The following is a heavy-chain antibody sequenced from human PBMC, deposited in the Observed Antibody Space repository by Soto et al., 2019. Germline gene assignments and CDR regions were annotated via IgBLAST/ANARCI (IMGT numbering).Heavy chain of an antibody. V-gene: IGHV3-23*01. CDR1: GFTFSSYV. CDR3: AKAPGMVISKRGYYGMDV. D-gene: IGHD3-22*01. Sequence: EVQLLESGGGLVQPGGSLRLSCAASGFTFSSYVMSWVRQAPGKGLEWVSAISGSGGSTYYADSVKGRFTISRDNSKNTLYLQMNSLRAEDTAVYYCAKAPGMVISKRGYYGMDVWGQGTTVTVSS. J-gene: IGHJ6*02. CDR2: ISGSGGST.